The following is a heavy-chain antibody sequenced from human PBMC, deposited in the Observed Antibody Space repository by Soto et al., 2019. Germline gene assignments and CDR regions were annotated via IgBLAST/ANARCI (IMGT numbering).Heavy chain of an antibody. J-gene: IGHJ5*02. D-gene: IGHD2-8*02. Sequence: GASLKISCTGFGYTFTTFWIGWVRQMPGEGLEWIGIIYPGDSDDRYSPSFQGQVTMSVDKSITTAYLQWSSLKASDSAMYYCARGYCTASICDPWFDPWGQGTLVTVSS. CDR3: ARGYCTASICDPWFDP. CDR1: GYTFTTFW. V-gene: IGHV5-51*01. CDR2: IYPGDSDD.